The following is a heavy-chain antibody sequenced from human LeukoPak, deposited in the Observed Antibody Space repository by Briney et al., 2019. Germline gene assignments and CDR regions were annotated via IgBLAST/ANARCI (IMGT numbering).Heavy chain of an antibody. V-gene: IGHV3-23*01. CDR1: GFTFSSYA. J-gene: IGHJ4*02. CDR3: AKPLPSDGSYYSV. Sequence: PGGSLRLSCAASGFTFSSYAVSWVRQAPGKGLEWVSAISGSGGSTYYADSVKGRFSISRDNSKNTLYLQMNSLRAEDTAVYYCAKPLPSDGSYYSVWGQGTLVTVSS. D-gene: IGHD1-26*01. CDR2: ISGSGGST.